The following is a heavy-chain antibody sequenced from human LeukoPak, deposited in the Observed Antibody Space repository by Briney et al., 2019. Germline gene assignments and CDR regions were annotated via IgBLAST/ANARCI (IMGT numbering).Heavy chain of an antibody. Sequence: SVKVSCKASGGTFSSYAISWVRQAPGQGLEWMGGIIPIFGTANYAQKFQGRVTITTDESTSTAYMELSSLRSEDTAVYYCARENIVVVPAAIRYFDYWGREPWSPSPQ. J-gene: IGHJ4*02. CDR2: IIPIFGTA. CDR1: GGTFSSYA. D-gene: IGHD2-2*01. CDR3: ARENIVVVPAAIRYFDY. V-gene: IGHV1-69*05.